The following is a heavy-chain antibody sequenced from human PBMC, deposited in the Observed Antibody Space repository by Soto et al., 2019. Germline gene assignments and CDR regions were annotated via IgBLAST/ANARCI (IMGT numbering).Heavy chain of an antibody. Sequence: PSETLSLTCTVSGGSINNKDYYWTWIRQHPVKGLEWIGYIFSSGTSFNNPSLRSRLIISIDTSTNQFSLELSSVTAADTALYYCARAVYGSDYFDTWGPGNLVTVSS. CDR3: ARAVYGSDYFDT. CDR1: GGSINNKDYY. V-gene: IGHV4-31*03. D-gene: IGHD3-10*01. J-gene: IGHJ4*02. CDR2: IFSSGTS.